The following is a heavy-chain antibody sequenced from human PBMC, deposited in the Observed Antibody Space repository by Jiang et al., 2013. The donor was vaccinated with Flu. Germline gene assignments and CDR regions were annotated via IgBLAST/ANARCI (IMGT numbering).Heavy chain of an antibody. CDR3: ATLSCSGGSCYDFDY. V-gene: IGHV1-69-2*01. CDR1: YTFTDYY. Sequence: YTFTDYYMHWVQQAPGKGLEWMGLVDPEDGETIYAEKFQGRVTITADTSTDTAYMELSSLRSGDTAVYYCATLSCSGGSCYDFDYWGRGTLVTASS. D-gene: IGHD2-15*01. CDR2: VDPEDGET. J-gene: IGHJ4*02.